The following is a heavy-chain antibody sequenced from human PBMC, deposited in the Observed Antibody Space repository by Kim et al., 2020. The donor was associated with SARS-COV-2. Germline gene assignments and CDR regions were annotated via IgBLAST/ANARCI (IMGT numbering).Heavy chain of an antibody. V-gene: IGHV3-9*01. CDR2: ISWNSGSI. D-gene: IGHD2-8*02. Sequence: GGSLRLSCAASGFTFDDYAMHWVRQAPGKGLEWVSGISWNSGSIGYADSVKGRFTISRDNAKNSLYLQMNSLRAEDTALYYCAKGNLGGVRRAVNWWGYFDYWGQGTLVTVSS. CDR1: GFTFDDYA. CDR3: AKGNLGGVRRAVNWWGYFDY. J-gene: IGHJ4*02.